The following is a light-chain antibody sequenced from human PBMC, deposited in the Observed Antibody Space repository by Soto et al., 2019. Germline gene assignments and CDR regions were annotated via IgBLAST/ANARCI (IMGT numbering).Light chain of an antibody. Sequence: ESVLTQSPGTLSLSPGEKATLSCRASQSVSSSYLAWYQQKPGQAPRLLIYGASSRATGIPDRFSGSGSGTDFTLTVSRLEPEDFSVYYCQQFGSSSWTFGQGTNVDI. CDR3: QQFGSSSWT. CDR2: GAS. J-gene: IGKJ1*01. V-gene: IGKV3-20*01. CDR1: QSVSSSY.